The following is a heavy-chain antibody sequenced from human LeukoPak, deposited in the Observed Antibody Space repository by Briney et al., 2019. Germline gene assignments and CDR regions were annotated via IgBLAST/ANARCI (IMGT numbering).Heavy chain of an antibody. CDR3: ARDHRKNIVGATIWFDP. V-gene: IGHV4-59*12. CDR1: GGSTNNYY. D-gene: IGHD1-26*01. Sequence: SETLSLICSVSGGSTNNYYWNWIRQPPGKGLEWIGYIYYSGSTKYNPSLKSRVTISVDTSKNQFSLKLSSVTAADTAVYYCARDHRKNIVGATIWFDPWGQGTLVTVSS. CDR2: IYYSGST. J-gene: IGHJ5*02.